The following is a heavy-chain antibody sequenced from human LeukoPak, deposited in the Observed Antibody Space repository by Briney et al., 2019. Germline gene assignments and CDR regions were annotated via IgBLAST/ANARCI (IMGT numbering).Heavy chain of an antibody. Sequence: PSQTLSLTCTVSGGSISSGGYYWSSIRQHPGKGLEWIGYIYYSGSTYYNPSLKSRVTISVDTSKNQFSLKLSSVTAADTAVYYCAREFEPDWLLAWDPGRAFDIWGQGTMVTVSS. J-gene: IGHJ3*02. CDR1: GGSISSGGYY. CDR3: AREFEPDWLLAWDPGRAFDI. CDR2: IYYSGST. V-gene: IGHV4-31*03. D-gene: IGHD3-9*01.